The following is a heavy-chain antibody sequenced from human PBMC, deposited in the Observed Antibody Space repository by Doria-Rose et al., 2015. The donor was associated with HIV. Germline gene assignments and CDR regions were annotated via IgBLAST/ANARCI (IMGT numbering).Heavy chain of an antibody. D-gene: IGHD3-3*01. CDR1: GFTFSSYG. V-gene: IGHV3-21*01. J-gene: IGHJ6*02. CDR2: ISSSSSYI. Sequence: VQLVESGGGVVQPGRTLRLSCAASGFTFSSYGMHWVRQAPGKGLEWVSSISSSSSYIYYADSVKGRFTISRDNAKNSLYLQMNSLRAEDTAVYYCARDFDFWRPYGMDVWGQGTTVTVSS. CDR3: ARDFDFWRPYGMDV.